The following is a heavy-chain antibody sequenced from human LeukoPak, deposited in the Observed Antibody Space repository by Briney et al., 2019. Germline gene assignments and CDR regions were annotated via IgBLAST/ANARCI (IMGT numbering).Heavy chain of an antibody. CDR3: ARGIWRDFDY. Sequence: SETLSLTCTVSGGSISSYYWSWIRQPPGKGLEWIGYIYYSGSTNYNPSLKSRVTISVDTSKNQFSLKLSSVTAADTAVYYCARGIWRDFDYWGQGTLVTVSS. CDR1: GGSISSYY. D-gene: IGHD1-1*01. V-gene: IGHV4-59*08. J-gene: IGHJ4*02. CDR2: IYYSGST.